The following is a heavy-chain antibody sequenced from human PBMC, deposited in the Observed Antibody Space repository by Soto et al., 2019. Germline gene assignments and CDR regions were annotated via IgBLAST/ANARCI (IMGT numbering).Heavy chain of an antibody. Sequence: ASVKVSCKASGYTFTSYGISWVRQAPGQGLEWMGWISAYNGNTNYAQKLQGRVTMTTDTSTSTAYMELRSLRSDDTAVYYCARPEYSSSLYGMDVWGQGTTVTVSS. J-gene: IGHJ6*02. V-gene: IGHV1-18*01. CDR3: ARPEYSSSLYGMDV. CDR2: ISAYNGNT. D-gene: IGHD6-6*01. CDR1: GYTFTSYG.